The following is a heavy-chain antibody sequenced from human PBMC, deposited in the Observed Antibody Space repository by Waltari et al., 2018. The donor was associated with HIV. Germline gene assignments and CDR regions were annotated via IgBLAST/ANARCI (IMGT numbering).Heavy chain of an antibody. Sequence: EVQVVESGGGLVKPGGSLRVSCASFQLTFADVWMTWVRQAQGKGLEWVGRIKSKRDGGATDYAASVKGRFVISRDDSQNTLYLQMSGLRTEDTAMYYCTTGGYPTEAFDVWGQGTMVTVSP. J-gene: IGHJ3*01. CDR1: QLTFADVW. D-gene: IGHD5-12*01. CDR2: IKSKRDGGAT. V-gene: IGHV3-15*01. CDR3: TTGGYPTEAFDV.